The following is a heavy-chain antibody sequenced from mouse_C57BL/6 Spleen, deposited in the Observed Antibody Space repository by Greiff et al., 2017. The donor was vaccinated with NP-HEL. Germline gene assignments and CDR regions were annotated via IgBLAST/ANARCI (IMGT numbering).Heavy chain of an antibody. Sequence: VQLQQSGAELARPGASVKLSCKASGYTFTSYGISWVKQRTGQGLEWIGEIYPRSGNTYYNEKFKGKATLTADKSSSTAYMELRSLTSEDSAVYFCARGDGTHFDYWGQGTTLTVSS. CDR3: ARGDGTHFDY. D-gene: IGHD2-1*01. CDR2: IYPRSGNT. V-gene: IGHV1-81*01. J-gene: IGHJ2*01. CDR1: GYTFTSYG.